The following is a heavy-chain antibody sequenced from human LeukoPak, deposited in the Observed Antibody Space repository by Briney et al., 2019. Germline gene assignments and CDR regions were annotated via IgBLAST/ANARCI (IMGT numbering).Heavy chain of an antibody. CDR3: ARDSGGIQLWFWIPYYYDSTREWGFDY. D-gene: IGHD3-22*01. CDR1: GYTFTSYY. J-gene: IGHJ4*02. CDR2: INPSGGST. Sequence: ASVKVSCKASGYTFTSYYMQWVRQAPGQGLEWMGIINPSGGSTSYAQKFQGRVTMTRDTSTSTVYMELSSLRSEDTAVYYCARDSGGIQLWFWIPYYYDSTREWGFDYWGQGTLVTVSS. V-gene: IGHV1-46*01.